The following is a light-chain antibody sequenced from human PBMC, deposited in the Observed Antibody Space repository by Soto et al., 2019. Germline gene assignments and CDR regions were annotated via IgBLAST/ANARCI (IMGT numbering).Light chain of an antibody. V-gene: IGKV3-20*01. CDR3: QHYASSPYP. CDR2: GSV. J-gene: IGKJ2*01. Sequence: LVLTQSPGTLSLSPGDRATLSCRASQTVSSTYLAWYQQKPGQAPRLLMYGSVSRATGIPDRFSGRGSGTDFTLTINRLEPEDFAVYFCQHYASSPYPFGQGTKLEMK. CDR1: QTVSSTY.